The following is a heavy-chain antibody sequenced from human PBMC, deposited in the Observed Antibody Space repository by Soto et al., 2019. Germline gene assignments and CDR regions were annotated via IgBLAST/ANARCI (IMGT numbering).Heavy chain of an antibody. D-gene: IGHD6-13*01. CDR3: AKSLSLVAAGRRYFDS. CDR1: GFTFSSNA. Sequence: EVQLSESGGGLIQPGGSLRLSCAASGFTFSSNAMSWVRQAPGKRLEWVSGMTGSGANTYYAVSVMGRFTISRDNSKISVYLQLNSLRAEDTAIYYCAKSLSLVAAGRRYFDSWGQGTLVTVSS. J-gene: IGHJ4*02. V-gene: IGHV3-23*01. CDR2: MTGSGANT.